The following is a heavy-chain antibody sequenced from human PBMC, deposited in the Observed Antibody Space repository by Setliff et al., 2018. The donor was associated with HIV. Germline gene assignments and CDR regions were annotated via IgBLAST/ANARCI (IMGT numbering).Heavy chain of an antibody. CDR1: GYTFTSYY. D-gene: IGHD3-10*01. Sequence: ASVKVSCKASGYTFTSYYMHWVRQAPGQGLEWMGWINPNSGGTNYAQKFQGRVTITTDESTTTAYMELRSLRSEDTAVYYCARETYYGSGSYLPPEYYYYYIDVWGKGTTVTVSS. V-gene: IGHV1-2*02. J-gene: IGHJ6*03. CDR3: ARETYYGSGSYLPPEYYYYYIDV. CDR2: INPNSGGT.